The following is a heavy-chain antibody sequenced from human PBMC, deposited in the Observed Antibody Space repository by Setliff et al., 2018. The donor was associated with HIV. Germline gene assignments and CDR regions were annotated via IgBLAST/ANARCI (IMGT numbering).Heavy chain of an antibody. V-gene: IGHV1-8*03. J-gene: IGHJ6*03. CDR2: MTPYSGNT. Sequence: ASVKVSCKTSGDTFTSYDINWVRQAAGHGLEWMGWMTPYSGNTANYAQKFQGRVTITANESTSTVHMELSSLTSEDTAVYYCARDVYFTFSGEVIRHYLDVWGKGTTVTVSS. CDR1: GDTFTSYD. D-gene: IGHD3-3*01. CDR3: ARDVYFTFSGEVIRHYLDV.